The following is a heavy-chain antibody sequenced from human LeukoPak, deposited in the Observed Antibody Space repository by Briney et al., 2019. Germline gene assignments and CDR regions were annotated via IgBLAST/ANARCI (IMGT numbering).Heavy chain of an antibody. V-gene: IGHV4-34*01. D-gene: IGHD2-2*01. CDR2: INHSGST. Sequence: SETLSLTCAIYGGSFSGYYWIWIRQPPGKGLEWIGEINHSGSTNYNPSLKSRVTISVDTSKNQFSLKLSSVTAADTAVYYCARHGGLGYCSSTSCYRPYYFDYWGQGTLVTVSS. CDR1: GGSFSGYY. J-gene: IGHJ4*02. CDR3: ARHGGLGYCSSTSCYRPYYFDY.